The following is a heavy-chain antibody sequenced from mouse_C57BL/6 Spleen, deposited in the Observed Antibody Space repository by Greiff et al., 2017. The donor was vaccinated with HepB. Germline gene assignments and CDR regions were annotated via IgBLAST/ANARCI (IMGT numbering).Heavy chain of an antibody. CDR3: ARIAYDYDAMDY. V-gene: IGHV3-6*01. CDR1: GYSITSGYY. J-gene: IGHJ4*01. Sequence: EVKLMESGPGLVKPSQSLSLTCSVTGYSITSGYYWNWIRQFPGNKLEWMGYISYDGSNNYNPSLKNRISITRDTSKNQFFLKLNSVTTEDTATYYCARIAYDYDAMDYWGQGTSVTVSS. CDR2: ISYDGSN. D-gene: IGHD2-10*02.